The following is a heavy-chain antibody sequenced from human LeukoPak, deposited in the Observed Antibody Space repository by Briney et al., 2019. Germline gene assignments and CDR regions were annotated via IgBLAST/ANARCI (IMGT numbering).Heavy chain of an antibody. CDR1: GYSFTSYW. CDR3: ARRGYCSGGSCYSGDY. Sequence: GESLKIFCKGSGYSFTSYWIGWVRQMPGKGLEWMGIIYPGDSDSRYSPSFQGQVNISADKSISTASLQWSSLKASDSAMYYCARRGYCSGGSCYSGDYWGQGTLVTVSS. CDR2: IYPGDSDS. J-gene: IGHJ4*02. V-gene: IGHV5-51*01. D-gene: IGHD2-15*01.